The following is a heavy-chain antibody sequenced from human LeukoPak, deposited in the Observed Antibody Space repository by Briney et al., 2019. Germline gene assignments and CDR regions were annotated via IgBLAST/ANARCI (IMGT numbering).Heavy chain of an antibody. D-gene: IGHD5-24*01. V-gene: IGHV4-39*07. CDR1: GGSISSSSYY. CDR2: IYYSGST. CDR3: ARGKRDGNNYY. Sequence: PSETLSLTCTVSGGSISSSSYYWGWIRQPPGKGLEWIGSIYYSGSTYYNPSLKSRVTISVDTSKNQFSLKLSSVTAADTAVYYCARGKRDGNNYYWGQGTLVTVSS. J-gene: IGHJ4*02.